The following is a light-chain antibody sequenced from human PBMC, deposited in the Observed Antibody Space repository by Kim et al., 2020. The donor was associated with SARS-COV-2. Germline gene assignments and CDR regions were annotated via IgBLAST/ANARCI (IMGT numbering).Light chain of an antibody. CDR3: QQYKYWPLT. J-gene: IGKJ4*01. CDR1: QSDNSY. CDR2: DAS. V-gene: IGKV3-15*01. Sequence: VSPGERDTLSCRASQSDNSYLAWYQQKPGQAPRLLIYDASTRATGMPARFTGSGSGTEFTLTISSLQSEDFAFYYCQQYKYWPLTFGGGTKVDIK.